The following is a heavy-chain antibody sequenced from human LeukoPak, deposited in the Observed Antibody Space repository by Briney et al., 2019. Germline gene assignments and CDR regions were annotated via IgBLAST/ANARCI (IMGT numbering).Heavy chain of an antibody. CDR1: GFTFSTCA. D-gene: IGHD3-10*01. Sequence: GGSLRLSCAASGFTFSTCAMTWVRQAPGKGLEWVSYIGSSGSTIYYANSVKGRFTISRDNAKNSLYLQMNSLRAEDTAVYYCASNSMIRGKGTDYWGQGTLVTVSS. V-gene: IGHV3-48*04. J-gene: IGHJ4*02. CDR2: IGSSGSTI. CDR3: ASNSMIRGKGTDY.